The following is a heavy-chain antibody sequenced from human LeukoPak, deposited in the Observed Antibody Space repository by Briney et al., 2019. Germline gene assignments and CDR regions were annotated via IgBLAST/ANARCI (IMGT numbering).Heavy chain of an antibody. CDR2: INPSGGST. J-gene: IGHJ4*02. Sequence: ASVKVSCEASGYTFTNYYIHWVRQAPGQGLEGMGIINPSGGSTTYAQEFQGRVTMTRDTSTSTVYMELSSLRSEDTAVYYCARGGKGNADGYNQALDYWGQGTLVTVSS. D-gene: IGHD5-24*01. CDR3: ARGGKGNADGYNQALDY. CDR1: GYTFTNYY. V-gene: IGHV1-46*01.